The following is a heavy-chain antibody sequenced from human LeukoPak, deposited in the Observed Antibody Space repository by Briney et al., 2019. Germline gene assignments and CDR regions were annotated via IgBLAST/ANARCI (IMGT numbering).Heavy chain of an antibody. J-gene: IGHJ3*02. CDR2: IYYSGST. D-gene: IGHD1-26*01. Sequence: SETLSLTCTVSGGSISSYYWSWIRQPPGKGLEWIGYIYYSGSTNYNPSLKSRITISVDTSKNQFSLKLSSVTAADTAVYYCARAYSRSYLGDAFDIWGQGTMVTVSS. CDR1: GGSISSYY. V-gene: IGHV4-59*01. CDR3: ARAYSRSYLGDAFDI.